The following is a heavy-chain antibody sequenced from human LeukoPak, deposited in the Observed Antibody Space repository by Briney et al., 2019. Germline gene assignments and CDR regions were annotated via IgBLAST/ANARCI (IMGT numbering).Heavy chain of an antibody. V-gene: IGHV4-59*01. CDR2: IYYSGST. Sequence: SETLSLTCTVSGGSISSYYWSWIRQPPGKGLEWIGYIYYSGSTNYNPSLKSRVTISVDTSKNQFSLKLSSVTAADTAVYYCARDYGDAFDIWGQGTMVTVSS. D-gene: IGHD3-16*01. CDR1: GGSISSYY. CDR3: ARDYGDAFDI. J-gene: IGHJ3*02.